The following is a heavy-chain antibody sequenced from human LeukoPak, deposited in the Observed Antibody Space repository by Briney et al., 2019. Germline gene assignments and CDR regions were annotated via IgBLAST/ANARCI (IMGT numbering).Heavy chain of an antibody. CDR1: GFTFSRYW. Sequence: PGGSLRLSCVASGFTFSRYWISWVRQAPGKGLEWVANINQDGSDKYYVDSVKGRFTISRDNAKDSLFLQMNSLRAEDTAVYYCAKDLGDEITMINDAFDIWGQGTMVTVSS. J-gene: IGHJ3*02. CDR3: AKDLGDEITMINDAFDI. V-gene: IGHV3-7*01. D-gene: IGHD3-22*01. CDR2: INQDGSDK.